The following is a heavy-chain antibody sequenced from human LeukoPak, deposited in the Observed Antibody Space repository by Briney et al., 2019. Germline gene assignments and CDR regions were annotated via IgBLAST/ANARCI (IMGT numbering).Heavy chain of an antibody. V-gene: IGHV1-69*04. CDR3: ARLQGHDSSGSLGY. Sequence: SVNVSCKASGGTFSSYAISWVRQAPGQGLEWMGRIIPILGIGNYAQKFQGRVTITADKSTSTAYMELSSLRSEDTAVYYCARLQGHDSSGSLGYWGQGTLVTVSS. D-gene: IGHD3-22*01. CDR1: GGTFSSYA. J-gene: IGHJ4*02. CDR2: IIPILGIG.